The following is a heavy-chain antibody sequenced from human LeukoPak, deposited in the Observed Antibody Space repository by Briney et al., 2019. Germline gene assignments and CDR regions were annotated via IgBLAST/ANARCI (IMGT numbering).Heavy chain of an antibody. Sequence: SETLSLTCTVSGGSISSYYWSWIRQPPGKGLEWIGYIYDSGSTSYNPSLKSRVTISVDTSKNQFSLKLGSVTAADTAVYYCARDASGTRGYYFDYWGQGTLVTVSS. D-gene: IGHD1-7*01. V-gene: IGHV4-59*01. CDR2: IYDSGST. J-gene: IGHJ4*02. CDR1: GGSISSYY. CDR3: ARDASGTRGYYFDY.